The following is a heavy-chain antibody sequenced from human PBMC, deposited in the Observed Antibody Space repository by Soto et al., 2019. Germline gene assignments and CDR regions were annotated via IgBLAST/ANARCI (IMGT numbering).Heavy chain of an antibody. CDR2: FYNRGRV. V-gene: IGHV4-31*03. J-gene: IGHJ6*02. CDR3: ARGAVTNLYYYYYGMDV. D-gene: IGHD4-4*01. Sequence: TLSLTCTVSGGSISSGGYYWSWIRQHPGQGLEWVGYFYNRGRVFYNPSLKSRDTISVDTSKNQFYLKLIHVTAADTAVYYCARGAVTNLYYYYYGMDVWGQGTTVTV. CDR1: GGSISSGGYY.